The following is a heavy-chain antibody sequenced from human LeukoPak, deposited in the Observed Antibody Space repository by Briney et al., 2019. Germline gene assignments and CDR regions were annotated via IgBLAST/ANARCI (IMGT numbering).Heavy chain of an antibody. Sequence: GGSLRLSCAGSGYTFSTFAMSWVRQAPGKGLEWVSTISGSGGSTYYADSVKGRFTISRDNSKNTLYLQMNSLRAEDTAVYYCAKDYRGWPTFDYWGQGTLVTVSS. CDR3: AKDYRGWPTFDY. V-gene: IGHV3-23*01. CDR1: GYTFSTFA. CDR2: ISGSGGST. D-gene: IGHD6-19*01. J-gene: IGHJ4*02.